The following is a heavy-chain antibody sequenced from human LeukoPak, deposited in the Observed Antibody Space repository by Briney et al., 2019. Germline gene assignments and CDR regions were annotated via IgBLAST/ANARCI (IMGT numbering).Heavy chain of an antibody. V-gene: IGHV3-74*01. D-gene: IGHD6-13*01. J-gene: IGHJ4*02. CDR2: INTDGSST. Sequence: GSLRLSCAASGFTFSSYWMHWVRQAPGKGLVWVSRINTDGSSTSYADSVKGRFTISRDNSKSTLYLQMNSLRAEDTAVYYCARADSSSWRVYWGQGTLVTVSS. CDR3: ARADSSSWRVY. CDR1: GFTFSSYW.